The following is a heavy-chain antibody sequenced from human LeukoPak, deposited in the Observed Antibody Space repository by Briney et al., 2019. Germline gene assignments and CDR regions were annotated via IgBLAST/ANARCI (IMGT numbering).Heavy chain of an antibody. J-gene: IGHJ4*02. Sequence: SQTLSLTCTVSGGSISSGSYYWSWMRQPAGKGLEWIGRIYTSGSTNYNPSLKSRVTISVDTSRNQFSLKLSSVTAADTAVYYCTARRRYFDYWGQGTLVTVSS. CDR3: TARRRYFDY. D-gene: IGHD6-6*01. CDR1: GGSISSGSYY. CDR2: IYTSGST. V-gene: IGHV4-61*02.